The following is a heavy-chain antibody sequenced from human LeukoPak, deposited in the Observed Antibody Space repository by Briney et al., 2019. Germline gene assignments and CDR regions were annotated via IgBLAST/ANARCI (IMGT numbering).Heavy chain of an antibody. CDR1: GFTFSSYA. CDR2: ITGSGDST. CDR3: ARDSPAILVWYFDL. J-gene: IGHJ2*01. D-gene: IGHD2/OR15-2a*01. V-gene: IGHV3-23*01. Sequence: GGSLRLSCAASGFTFSSYAMSWVRQAPGKGLEWVSTITGSGDSTYYADSVKGRFTISRDNSKNTLYLQMNSLRAEDTAVYYCARDSPAILVWYFDLWGRGTLVTVSS.